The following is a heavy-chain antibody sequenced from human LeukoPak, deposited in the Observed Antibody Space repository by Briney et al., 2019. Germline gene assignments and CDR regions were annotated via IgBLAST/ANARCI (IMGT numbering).Heavy chain of an antibody. J-gene: IGHJ4*02. Sequence: PSETLSLTCAVYGGSFSGYYWSWIRQPPGKGLEWIGEINHSGSTNYNPSLKSRVSISVDTSKNQFSLKLNSVTAADTAVYYCAGLFDWSLDYWGQGTLVTVSS. CDR1: GGSFSGYY. CDR2: INHSGST. V-gene: IGHV4-34*01. D-gene: IGHD3-9*01. CDR3: AGLFDWSLDY.